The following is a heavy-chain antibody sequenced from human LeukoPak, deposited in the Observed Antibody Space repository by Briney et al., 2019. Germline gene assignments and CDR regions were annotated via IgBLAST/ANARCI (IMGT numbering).Heavy chain of an antibody. CDR1: GFTFSSYS. CDR2: ISSSSSYI. J-gene: IGHJ4*02. D-gene: IGHD6-13*01. Sequence: GGSLRLSCAASGFTFSSYSMNWVRQAPGKGLEWVSSISSSSSYIYYADSVKGRFTISRDNAKNSLYLQKNSLRAEDTAVYYCARDPSVMAAAGSPWDYWGQGTLVTVSS. CDR3: ARDPSVMAAAGSPWDY. V-gene: IGHV3-21*01.